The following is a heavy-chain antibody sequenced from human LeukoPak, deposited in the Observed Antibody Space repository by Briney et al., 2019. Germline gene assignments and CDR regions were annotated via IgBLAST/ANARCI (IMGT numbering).Heavy chain of an antibody. CDR3: ARDVESWSYYIRYIVSGAFDS. D-gene: IGHD1-26*01. J-gene: IGHJ3*02. V-gene: IGHV3-21*05. CDR1: GFTFGLYC. Sequence: PRGSLTLSRPPSGFTFGLYCMSWVRQAAGRGRDWVSLIDRNSNYINYPDSVKGRFTISRDHAKKPLYLQMDSLRADDPAVSYRARDVESWSYYIRYIVSGAFDSWGQRIIVTVS. CDR2: IDRNSNYI.